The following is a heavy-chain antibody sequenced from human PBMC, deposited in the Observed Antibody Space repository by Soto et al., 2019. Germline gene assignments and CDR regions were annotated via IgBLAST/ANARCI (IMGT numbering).Heavy chain of an antibody. CDR1: GFTFDDYA. J-gene: IGHJ6*03. D-gene: IGHD5-18*01. CDR2: ISWNSGSI. Sequence: EVQLVESGGGLVQPGRSLRLSCAASGFTFDDYAMHWVRQAPGKGLELVSGISWNSGSIGYADSLKGRFTISRDNAENSLSLQMNSLSAEGTALYYCTKDKAMGGYIYGKDYYYYYMYVWCKGTTVTVSS. V-gene: IGHV3-9*01. CDR3: TKDKAMGGYIYGKDYYYYYMYV.